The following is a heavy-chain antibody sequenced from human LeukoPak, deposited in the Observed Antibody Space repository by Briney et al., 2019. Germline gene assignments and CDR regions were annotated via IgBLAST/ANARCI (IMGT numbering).Heavy chain of an antibody. D-gene: IGHD2-2*01. J-gene: IGHJ6*04. CDR3: ARVPIVVVPAAIGVVYYYYGMDV. Sequence: PSETLSLTCTVSGGSISSGGYYWSWIRQPPGEGLEWIGYIYYSGSTYYNRSLKSRVTISVDTSKNQFSLKLSSVTAADTAVYYCARVPIVVVPAAIGVVYYYYGMDVWGKGTTVTVSS. CDR1: GGSISSGGYY. V-gene: IGHV4-31*03. CDR2: IYYSGST.